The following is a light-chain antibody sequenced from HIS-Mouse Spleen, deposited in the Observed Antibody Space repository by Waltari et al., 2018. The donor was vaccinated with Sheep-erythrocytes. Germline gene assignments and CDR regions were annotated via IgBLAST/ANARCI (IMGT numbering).Light chain of an antibody. CDR2: EVS. CDR1: SSDVGGYNY. Sequence: QSALTQPASVSGSPGQSITISCTGTSSDVGGYNYVSWYQQHPGKAPKLMIYEVSNRPSGVSNRFPGSKSGNTASLTISGLQAEDEADYYSSSYTSSSTQVFGGGTKLTVL. J-gene: IGLJ2*01. CDR3: SSYTSSSTQV. V-gene: IGLV2-14*01.